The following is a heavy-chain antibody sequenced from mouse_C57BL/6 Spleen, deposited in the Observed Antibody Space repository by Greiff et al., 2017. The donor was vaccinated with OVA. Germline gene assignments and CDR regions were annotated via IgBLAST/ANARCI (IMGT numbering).Heavy chain of an antibody. CDR3: ARRTTVVGRGFDY. Sequence: EVQRVESGGGLVKPGGSLKLSCAASGFTFSDYGMHWVRQAPEKGLEWVAYISSGSSTIYYADTVKGRFTISRDNAKNTLFLQMTSLRSEDTAMYYCARRTTVVGRGFDYWGQGTTLTVSS. CDR1: GFTFSDYG. CDR2: ISSGSSTI. V-gene: IGHV5-17*01. D-gene: IGHD1-1*01. J-gene: IGHJ2*01.